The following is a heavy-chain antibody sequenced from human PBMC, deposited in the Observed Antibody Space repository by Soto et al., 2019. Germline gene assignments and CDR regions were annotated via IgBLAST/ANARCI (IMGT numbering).Heavy chain of an antibody. Sequence: SETLSLTCAVSGGSISRPGYYWTWIRHHPGKGLEWLGYVYSSGGNSYNPSLKSRVTLSVDKSQNHFSLKLSSVTAADTAVYYCARGGGVTATFDYWGQGTLVTVS. CDR1: GGSISRPGYY. D-gene: IGHD5-18*01. CDR2: VYSSGGN. J-gene: IGHJ4*02. V-gene: IGHV4-31*11. CDR3: ARGGGVTATFDY.